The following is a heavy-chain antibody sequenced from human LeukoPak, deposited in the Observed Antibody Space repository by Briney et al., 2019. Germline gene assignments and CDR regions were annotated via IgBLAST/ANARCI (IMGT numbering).Heavy chain of an antibody. CDR2: IYYSGST. Sequence: SGTLSLTCTVSGGSISSSSYYWGWIRQPPGTGLEWIGSIYYSGSTYYNPSLKSRVTISVDTSKNPFSLKLSSVTAADTAVYYCASKDPVAGTVDYWGQGTLVTVSS. V-gene: IGHV4-39*01. CDR3: ASKDPVAGTVDY. D-gene: IGHD6-19*01. J-gene: IGHJ4*02. CDR1: GGSISSSSYY.